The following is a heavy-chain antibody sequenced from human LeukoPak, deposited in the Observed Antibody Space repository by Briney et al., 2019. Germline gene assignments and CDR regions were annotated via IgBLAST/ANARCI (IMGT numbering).Heavy chain of an antibody. J-gene: IGHJ4*02. Sequence: SETLSLTCTVSGDSVSIYYWSWIRRPPGKGLEWSGYFYYRGNTNYNPSLKSRVTMAVDTSKNQFSLKVSSVTAADTAVYYCARAGNNWSFDYWGQGTLVTVSS. D-gene: IGHD1-1*01. CDR2: FYYRGNT. V-gene: IGHV4-59*02. CDR1: GDSVSIYY. CDR3: ARAGNNWSFDY.